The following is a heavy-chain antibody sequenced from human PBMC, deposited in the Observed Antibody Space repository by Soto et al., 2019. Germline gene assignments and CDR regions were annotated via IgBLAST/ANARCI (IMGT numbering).Heavy chain of an antibody. Sequence: QVQLVESGGGVVQPGRSLRLSCAASGFTFSSYGMHWVRQAPGKGLEWVAVIWYDGSNKYYADSVKGRFTISRDNSKNTLNLQMNSRRAEDTAVYYCARESWGDYTGGNWGRGTLVTVSS. CDR3: ARESWGDYTGGN. D-gene: IGHD4-4*01. CDR1: GFTFSSYG. CDR2: IWYDGSNK. V-gene: IGHV3-33*01. J-gene: IGHJ2*01.